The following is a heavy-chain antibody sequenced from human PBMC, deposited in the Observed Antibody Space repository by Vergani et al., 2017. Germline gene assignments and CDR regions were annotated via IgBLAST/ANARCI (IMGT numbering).Heavy chain of an antibody. CDR3: ARHSXVEWLVKLGWIDP. J-gene: IGHJ5*02. V-gene: IGHV4-39*01. CDR2: IYYSGST. Sequence: QLKLQESGPGLVKPSATLHLTCSVSGASIRSSNYYWGWIRQPPGKGLEWFASIYYSGSTYYNPSLKSRVTISVDTSKNQFSLKLSSVTAADTAVYFCARHSXVEWLVKLGWIDPWGQGILVTVSS. D-gene: IGHD6-19*01. CDR1: GASIRSSNYY.